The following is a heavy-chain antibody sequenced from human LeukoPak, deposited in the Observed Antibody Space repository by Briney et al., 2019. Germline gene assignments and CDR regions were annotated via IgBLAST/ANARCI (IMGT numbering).Heavy chain of an antibody. CDR2: INHSGST. CDR1: GGSFSGYY. J-gene: IGHJ4*02. CDR3: ARVTTRGNLDY. D-gene: IGHD1-1*01. V-gene: IGHV4-34*01. Sequence: SETLSLTCAVYGGSFSGYYWSWIRQPPGKGLEWIGEINHSGSTNYNPSLKSRVTISVDTSKNQFSLKLSSVTAADTAVYYCARVTTRGNLDYWGQGTLVTVSS.